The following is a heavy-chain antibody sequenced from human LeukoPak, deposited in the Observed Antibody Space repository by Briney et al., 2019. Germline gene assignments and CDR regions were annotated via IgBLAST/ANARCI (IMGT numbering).Heavy chain of an antibody. CDR3: AKACGGDCYSPIYYYGMDV. CDR1: GFTFSSYG. Sequence: GGSLRLSCAASGFTFSSYGMHWVRQAPGKGLEWVAVISYDGSNKYYADSVKGRFTISRDNSKNTLYLQMNSLRAEDTAVYYCAKACGGDCYSPIYYYGMDVWGQGTTVTVSS. D-gene: IGHD2-21*02. J-gene: IGHJ6*02. V-gene: IGHV3-30*18. CDR2: ISYDGSNK.